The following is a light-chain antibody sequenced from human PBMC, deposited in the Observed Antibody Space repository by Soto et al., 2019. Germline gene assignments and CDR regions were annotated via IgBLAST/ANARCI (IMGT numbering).Light chain of an antibody. CDR3: LQYKSYSLVT. J-gene: IGKJ5*01. CDR1: QSVNNW. CDR2: KVS. Sequence: DIQMTQSPSTLSASIGDRVTITCRASQSVNNWLAWYQQKPGKVPKVLIYKVSTLESGVPSRFTGNGSGTDFTLDISNLQPDDFATYYCLQYKSYSLVTFGQGTRLEIK. V-gene: IGKV1-5*03.